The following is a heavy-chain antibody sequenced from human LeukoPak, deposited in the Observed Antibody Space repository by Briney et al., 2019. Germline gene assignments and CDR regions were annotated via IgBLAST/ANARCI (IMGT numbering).Heavy chain of an antibody. Sequence: SETLSLTCTVSGGSISSYYWGWIRQPAGKGLEWIGRIYTSGSTNYNPSLKSRVTISVDKSKNQFSLKLSSVTAADTAVYYCASTYYYGSGSIYYYYMDVWGKGTTVTVSS. CDR3: ASTYYYGSGSIYYYYMDV. J-gene: IGHJ6*03. D-gene: IGHD3-10*01. V-gene: IGHV4-4*07. CDR1: GGSISSYY. CDR2: IYTSGST.